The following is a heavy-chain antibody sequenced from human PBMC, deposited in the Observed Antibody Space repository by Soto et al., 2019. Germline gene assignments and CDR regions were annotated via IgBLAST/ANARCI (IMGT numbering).Heavy chain of an antibody. CDR1: GFTFNSYN. Sequence: GGSLRLSCAASGFTFNSYNMNWVRQAPGKGLEWLSFISSSSSPIYYADSVKGRFTISRDNAKNSLYLQMNSLRDEDTAVYYCVREVTSGWFCDYWGQGTLVTVSS. CDR3: VREVTSGWFCDY. J-gene: IGHJ4*02. D-gene: IGHD6-19*01. CDR2: ISSSSSPI. V-gene: IGHV3-48*02.